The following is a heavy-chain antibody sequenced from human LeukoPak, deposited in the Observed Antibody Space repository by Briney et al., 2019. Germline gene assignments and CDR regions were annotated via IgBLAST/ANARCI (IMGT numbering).Heavy chain of an antibody. D-gene: IGHD5-18*01. Sequence: GGSLRLSCAASGFTFTAYWMHWVRHVPGKGLMWVSRINSDGISTTYADSVKGRFTISRDNAENTLYLQMNSLRVEDTAVYYCATALIAAIDYWGQGTLVAVSS. CDR2: INSDGIST. J-gene: IGHJ4*02. CDR3: ATALIAAIDY. V-gene: IGHV3-74*01. CDR1: GFTFTAYW.